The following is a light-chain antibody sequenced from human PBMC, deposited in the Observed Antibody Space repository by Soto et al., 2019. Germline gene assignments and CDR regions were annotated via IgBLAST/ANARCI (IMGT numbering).Light chain of an antibody. J-gene: IGKJ4*01. CDR2: GAS. Sequence: DITMTQSPSSLSAYVGDRVSITCQASQDIMFYLNWYQQKPGKAPKLLISGASNLEPGVPSRFTGRGSETMFTLTISSLQPEDFATYYCQQYDDLPLTFGGGTHVE. CDR3: QQYDDLPLT. V-gene: IGKV1-33*01. CDR1: QDIMFY.